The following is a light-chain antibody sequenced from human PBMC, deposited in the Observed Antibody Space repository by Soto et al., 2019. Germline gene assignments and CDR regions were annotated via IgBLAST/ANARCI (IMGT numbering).Light chain of an antibody. CDR3: QQYHMSPFS. CDR1: QYVSNTY. Sequence: EIVLTQSPGTLSLSPGARATLSCRTSQYVSNTYLAWYQQRPGQAPRLLIYGTSTRATGIPDRFSGSGSGTDFTLTISRLESEDIAVYYCQQYHMSPFSFGGGTKVDIK. V-gene: IGKV3-20*01. CDR2: GTS. J-gene: IGKJ4*01.